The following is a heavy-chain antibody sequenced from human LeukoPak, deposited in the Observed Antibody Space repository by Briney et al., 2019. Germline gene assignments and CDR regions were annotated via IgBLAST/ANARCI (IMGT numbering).Heavy chain of an antibody. J-gene: IGHJ4*02. CDR2: IYYSGST. V-gene: IGHV4-30-4*01. CDR3: ARSPPPGLDYGDYFDY. CDR1: GGSIRSGDYS. Sequence: SQTLSLTCTVSGGSIRSGDYSWSWIRQPPGKGLEWIGYIYYSGSTYYNPSLKSRVTISGDTSKNQFSLKLNSVTAADTAVYYCARSPPPGLDYGDYFDYWGQGTLVTVSS. D-gene: IGHD4-17*01.